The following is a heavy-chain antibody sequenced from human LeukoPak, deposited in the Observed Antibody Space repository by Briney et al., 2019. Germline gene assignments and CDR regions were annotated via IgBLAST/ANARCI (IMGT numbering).Heavy chain of an antibody. CDR2: ISYDGSKK. Sequence: GGSLRLSCAASEFTFNTYGMHWVRQAPGKGLEWVALISYDGSKKYYADSVKGRFTISRDNSETTLYLQMNSLRAEDTAVYYCARARPLNLGYCSSTSCYGPFDYWGQGTLVTVSS. CDR3: ARARPLNLGYCSSTSCYGPFDY. CDR1: EFTFNTYG. V-gene: IGHV3-30*03. D-gene: IGHD2-2*01. J-gene: IGHJ4*02.